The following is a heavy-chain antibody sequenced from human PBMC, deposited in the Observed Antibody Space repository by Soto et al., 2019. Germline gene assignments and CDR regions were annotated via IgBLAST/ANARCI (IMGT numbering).Heavy chain of an antibody. Sequence: QVQLQQWGAGLLKPSETLSLTCAVYGGSFSGYYWSWIRQPPGKGLEWIGEINHSGSTNYNPSLRSRVTISVDTSKNQFSLKLSSVTAADTAVYYCARGTYEGLLRKHYYYYGMDVWGQGTTVTVSS. CDR2: INHSGST. D-gene: IGHD2-15*01. J-gene: IGHJ6*02. V-gene: IGHV4-34*01. CDR3: ARGTYEGLLRKHYYYYGMDV. CDR1: GGSFSGYY.